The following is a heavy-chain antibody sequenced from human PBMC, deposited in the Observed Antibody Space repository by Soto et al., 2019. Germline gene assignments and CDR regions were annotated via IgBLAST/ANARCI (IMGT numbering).Heavy chain of an antibody. CDR2: ISYDGSNK. Sequence: PGGSLRLSCVASGFTFSSYAMHWVRQAPGKVLEWVAVISYDGSNKYYADSVKGRFTISRDNSKNTLYLQMNSLRADDTAVYYCAKDQASGQGSFDSWGQGTLVTVSS. V-gene: IGHV3-30-3*02. J-gene: IGHJ4*02. CDR1: GFTFSSYA. CDR3: AKDQASGQGSFDS.